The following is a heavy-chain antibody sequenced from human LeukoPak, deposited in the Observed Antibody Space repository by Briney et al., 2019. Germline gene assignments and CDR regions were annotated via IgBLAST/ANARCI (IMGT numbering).Heavy chain of an antibody. J-gene: IGHJ4*02. CDR2: IYYSGST. D-gene: IGHD6-13*01. V-gene: IGHV4-39*01. CDR3: ASHAAAGTRWDY. Sequence: PSETLSLTCTVSGGSISGSSYYWGWIRQPPGKGLEWIGSIYYSGSTYYNPSLKSRVTISVDTSKNQFSLKLSSVTAADTAVYYCASHAAAGTRWDYWGQGTLVTVSS. CDR1: GGSISGSSYY.